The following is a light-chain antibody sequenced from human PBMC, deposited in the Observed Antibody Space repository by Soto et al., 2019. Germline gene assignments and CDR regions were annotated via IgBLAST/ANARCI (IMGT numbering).Light chain of an antibody. J-gene: IGKJ2*01. V-gene: IGKV1-33*01. CDR3: HQYDNLPLT. Sequence: DIQMTQSPSSLSASVGDRVTITCQASQDISNYLNWYQQNPGKAPKLLIYDASNLETGVPSRFSGSGSGTEFTFTISSMQTEDISTYYCHQYDNLPLTFGQGTKLQIK. CDR2: DAS. CDR1: QDISNY.